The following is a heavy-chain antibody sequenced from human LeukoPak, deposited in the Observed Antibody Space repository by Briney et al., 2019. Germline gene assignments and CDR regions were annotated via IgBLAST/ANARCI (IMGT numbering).Heavy chain of an antibody. D-gene: IGHD1-26*01. CDR2: AHYTGST. CDR1: GGSIYHGY. V-gene: IGHV4-59*01. Sequence: PSETLSLICTVSGGSIYHGYWSWLRQPPGEGLEWLGFAHYTGSTQYNPSLKSRVTISVDTSKSQFSLNLKSVTAADTALYFCARYVRTSGTFYHDYWGQRILVSVSS. CDR3: ARYVRTSGTFYHDY. J-gene: IGHJ4*02.